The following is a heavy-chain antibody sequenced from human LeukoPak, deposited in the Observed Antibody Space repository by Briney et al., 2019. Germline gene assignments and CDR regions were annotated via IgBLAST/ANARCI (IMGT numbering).Heavy chain of an antibody. CDR3: ARDIGTYSSSSGFDY. CDR2: IWYDGSNK. Sequence: GGSLRLSCAASGFTFSSYGMHWVRQAPGKGLEWVAVIWYDGSNKYYADSVKGRFTISGDNSKNTLYLQMNSLRAEDTAVYYCARDIGTYSSSSGFDYWGQGTLVTVSS. V-gene: IGHV3-33*01. D-gene: IGHD6-6*01. J-gene: IGHJ4*02. CDR1: GFTFSSYG.